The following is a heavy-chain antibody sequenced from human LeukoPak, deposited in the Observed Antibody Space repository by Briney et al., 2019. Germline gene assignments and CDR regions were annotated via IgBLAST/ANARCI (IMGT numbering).Heavy chain of an antibody. CDR1: GGSISSYY. D-gene: IGHD2-15*01. CDR3: ARGGWRLDY. CDR2: IYYTVTT. J-gene: IGHJ4*02. Sequence: EPLSLTCTVSGGSISSYYWSWIRQPPGKGLEWIGYIYYTVTTNNNPSLKSRVTISVDKSKNQFSLKLSSVTAADTAVYYCARGGWRLDYWGQGTLVTVSS. V-gene: IGHV4-59*01.